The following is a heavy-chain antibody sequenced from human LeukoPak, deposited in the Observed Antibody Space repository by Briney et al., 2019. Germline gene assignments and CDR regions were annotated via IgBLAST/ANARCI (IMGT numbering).Heavy chain of an antibody. CDR1: GFTFSTYA. V-gene: IGHV3-23*01. CDR3: ARAYSSSWYDY. CDR2: ISGRGNNT. J-gene: IGHJ4*02. Sequence: GGSLRLSYAASGFTFSTYAMSWVRQAPGKGLEWVSSISGRGNNTYYADSVKGRFTISRDNSKNTLHLQVNSLRAEDTAIYYCARAYSSSWYDYWGQGTLVTVSS. D-gene: IGHD6-13*01.